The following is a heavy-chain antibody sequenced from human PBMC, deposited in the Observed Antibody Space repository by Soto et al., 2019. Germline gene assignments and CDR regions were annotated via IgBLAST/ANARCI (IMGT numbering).Heavy chain of an antibody. CDR2: ISYDGSNK. Sequence: GGSLRLSCAASGFTFSSYGMHWVRQAPGKGLEWVAVISYDGSNKYYADSVKGRFTISRDNSKNTLYLQMNSLRAEDTAVYYCAKERYRNWFDPWGQGTLVTVSS. CDR3: AKERYRNWFDP. CDR1: GFTFSSYG. V-gene: IGHV3-30*18. J-gene: IGHJ5*02. D-gene: IGHD1-26*01.